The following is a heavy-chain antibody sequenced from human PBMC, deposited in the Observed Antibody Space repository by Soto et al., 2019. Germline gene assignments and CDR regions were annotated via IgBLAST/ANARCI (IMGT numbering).Heavy chain of an antibody. CDR2: FDPEDGET. J-gene: IGHJ6*02. D-gene: IGHD3-10*01. CDR3: ATDLRGSGKLYYYYGMDV. Sequence: SVKVSCKVSVYTLTELSMHWVRQAPGKGLEWMGGFDPEDGETIYAQKFQGRVTMTEDTSTDTAYMELSSLRSEDTAVYYCATDLRGSGKLYYYYGMDVWGQGTTVTASS. CDR1: VYTLTELS. V-gene: IGHV1-24*01.